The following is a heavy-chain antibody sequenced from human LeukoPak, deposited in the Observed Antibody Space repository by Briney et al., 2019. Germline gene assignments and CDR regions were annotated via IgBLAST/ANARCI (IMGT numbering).Heavy chain of an antibody. CDR3: ATSPPGGSYSDY. D-gene: IGHD1-26*01. J-gene: IGHJ4*02. CDR2: FDPEDGEI. V-gene: IGHV1-24*01. CDR1: GYTLTELS. Sequence: ASVKVSCKVSGYTLTELSMHWVRQAPGKGLEWMGGFDPEDGEIIYAQKFQGRVTMTEDTSTDTAYMELSSLRSEDTAVYYCATSPPGGSYSDYWGQGTLVTVSS.